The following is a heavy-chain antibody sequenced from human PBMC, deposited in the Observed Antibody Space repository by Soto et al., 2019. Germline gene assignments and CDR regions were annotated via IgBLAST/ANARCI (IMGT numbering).Heavy chain of an antibody. D-gene: IGHD4-17*01. CDR3: ARGTVTSFDY. Sequence: LCGGSISSGGYYWSWIRQHPGKGLELIGYIYYSGSTYYNPSLKSRVTISVDTSKNQFSLKLSSVTAADTAVYYCARGTVTSFDYWGQGTLVTVSS. CDR2: IYYSGST. J-gene: IGHJ4*02. V-gene: IGHV4-31*02. CDR1: GGSISSGGYY.